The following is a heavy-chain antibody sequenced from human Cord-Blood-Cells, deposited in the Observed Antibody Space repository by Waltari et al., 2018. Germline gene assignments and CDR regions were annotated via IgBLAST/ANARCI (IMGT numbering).Heavy chain of an antibody. D-gene: IGHD7-27*01. CDR1: GGTFSSYA. Sequence: QVQLVQSGAEVKKPGSSVKVSCQASGGTFSSYAISWVRQAPGQGLEWMGGIIPIFGTANYAQKFQGRVTITADESTSTAYMELSSLRSEDTAVYYCARDTINNWGKNNWFDPWGQGTLVTVSS. CDR3: ARDTINNWGKNNWFDP. CDR2: IIPIFGTA. J-gene: IGHJ5*02. V-gene: IGHV1-69*01.